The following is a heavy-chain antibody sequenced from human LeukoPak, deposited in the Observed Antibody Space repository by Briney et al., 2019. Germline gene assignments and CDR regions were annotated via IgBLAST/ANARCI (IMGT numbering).Heavy chain of an antibody. CDR3: ARGVLELPFDY. J-gene: IGHJ4*02. Sequence: ASVKVSCKASGYTFIGYYMHWVRQAPGQGLEGMGWINPNSGDTNYAQKFQGRVTMTRDTSINTAYMELSRLRSDDTAVYYCARGVLELPFDYWGQGTLVTVSS. V-gene: IGHV1-2*02. CDR2: INPNSGDT. CDR1: GYTFIGYY. D-gene: IGHD1-7*01.